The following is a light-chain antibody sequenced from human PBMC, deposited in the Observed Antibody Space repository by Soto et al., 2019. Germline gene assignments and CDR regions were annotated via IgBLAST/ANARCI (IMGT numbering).Light chain of an antibody. CDR1: SSDVGAHGY. Sequence: QSALTQPPSASGSPGQAVTISCTGTSSDVGAHGYVSWYQQNPGKAPKLMLYEVNERPSGVPDRFSGSKSGNTASLTASGLQADDEGNYYCSSYAGGNNWVFGGGTQLTVL. CDR2: EVN. J-gene: IGLJ3*02. CDR3: SSYAGGNNWV. V-gene: IGLV2-8*01.